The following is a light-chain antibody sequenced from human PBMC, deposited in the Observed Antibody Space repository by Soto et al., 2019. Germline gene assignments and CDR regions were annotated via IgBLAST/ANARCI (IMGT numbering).Light chain of an antibody. CDR3: QHYHDWRIT. V-gene: IGKV3-15*01. CDR1: QSIRDN. Sequence: EIVLTQSPATLSVSPGERATLSCRASQSIRDNLAWYQQKPGQTPRLLISDASTRATTIPARFSGSWSGTEFTRTINRLQSEDFAVYYCQHYHDWRITFGQGTRLEIK. CDR2: DAS. J-gene: IGKJ5*01.